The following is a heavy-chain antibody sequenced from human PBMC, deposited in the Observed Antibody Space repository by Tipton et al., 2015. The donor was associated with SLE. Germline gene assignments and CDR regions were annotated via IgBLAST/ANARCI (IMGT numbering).Heavy chain of an antibody. D-gene: IGHD6-19*01. J-gene: IGHJ4*02. CDR3: VRGEYSSGWYGDYFAY. V-gene: IGHV4-61*08. CDR1: GYSIPSGDS. CDR2: VSYSGST. Sequence: TLSLTCAVSGYSIPSGDSWSWVRQAPGKGLEWIGYVSYSGSTNYSPSLKSRATISIDTSKNQFYLKLNSVSAADTAVYFCVRGEYSSGWYGDYFAYWGQGTLVSVSS.